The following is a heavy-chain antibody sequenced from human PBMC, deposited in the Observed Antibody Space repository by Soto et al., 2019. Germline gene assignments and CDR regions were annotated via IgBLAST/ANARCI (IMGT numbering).Heavy chain of an antibody. J-gene: IGHJ4*02. Sequence: GASVKVSCKASGGTFSRYSITWVRQAPGHGLEWIGRIIPIFGIASYAQKFQGRVTITADESTSTAYMELSSLRSDDTAVYYCARAYGGNCFDYLGQGTLVTVSS. D-gene: IGHD2-15*01. V-gene: IGHV1-69*13. CDR2: IIPIFGIA. CDR1: GGTFSRYS. CDR3: ARAYGGNCFDY.